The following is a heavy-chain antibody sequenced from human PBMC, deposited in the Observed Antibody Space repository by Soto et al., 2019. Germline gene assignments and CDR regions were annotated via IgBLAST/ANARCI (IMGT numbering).Heavy chain of an antibody. CDR2: IWYGGSNK. D-gene: IGHD6-6*01. J-gene: IGHJ6*02. CDR1: GFTFSSYG. Sequence: QVQLVESGGGVVQPGRSLRLSCAASGFTFSSYGMHWVRQAPGKGLEWVAVIWYGGSNKYYADSVKGRFTISRDNSKNTLYLQMNSLRAEDTAVYYCARERIAALHYYYGMDVWGQGTTVTVSS. V-gene: IGHV3-33*01. CDR3: ARERIAALHYYYGMDV.